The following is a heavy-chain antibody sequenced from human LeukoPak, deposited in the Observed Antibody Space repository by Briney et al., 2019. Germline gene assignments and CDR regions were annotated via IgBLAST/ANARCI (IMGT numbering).Heavy chain of an antibody. CDR1: GGSFSGYY. V-gene: IGHV4-34*01. D-gene: IGHD2-2*01. CDR3: ARVSPAAIDY. CDR2: TNHSGST. Sequence: PSETLSLTCAVYGGSFSGYYWSWIRQPPGKGLEWIGETNHSGSTNYNPSLKSRVTISVDTSKNQFSLKLSSVTAADTAVYYCARVSPAAIDYWGQGTLVTVSS. J-gene: IGHJ4*02.